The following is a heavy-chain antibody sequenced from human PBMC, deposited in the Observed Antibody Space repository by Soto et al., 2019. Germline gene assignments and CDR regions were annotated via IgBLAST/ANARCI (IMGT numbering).Heavy chain of an antibody. V-gene: IGHV4-4*02. CDR2: ISHSGST. J-gene: IGHJ4*02. CDR1: GGSITSSNW. Sequence: SETLSLTCAVSGGSITSSNWWSWVRQPPGKGLEWLGQISHSGSTDYNPSLKSRVSISVDKSKNRLSLKLSSVTAADTALYYCASGDFSNFEYWGQGTLVTVSS. CDR3: ASGDFSNFEY. D-gene: IGHD4-17*01.